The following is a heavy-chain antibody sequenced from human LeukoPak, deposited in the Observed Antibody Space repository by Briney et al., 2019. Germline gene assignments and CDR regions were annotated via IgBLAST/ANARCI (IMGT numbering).Heavy chain of an antibody. D-gene: IGHD5-18*01. CDR1: GGSLSRYY. Sequence: SETLSLTRTVSGGSLSRYYWGWIRQPPGKGLDWIGYIYYTGSTYYSPSLKSRVTISVDTSKNQFSLKLSSVTAADTAVYNCARQSLSADTAMAYWGQGTLVTVSS. J-gene: IGHJ4*02. V-gene: IGHV4-59*08. CDR3: ARQSLSADTAMAY. CDR2: IYYTGST.